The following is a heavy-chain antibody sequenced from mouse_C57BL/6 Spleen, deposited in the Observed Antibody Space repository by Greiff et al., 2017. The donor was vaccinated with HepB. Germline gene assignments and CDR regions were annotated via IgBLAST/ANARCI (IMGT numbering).Heavy chain of an antibody. Sequence: QVQLKQPGAELVKPGASVKLSCKASGYTFTSYWMHWVKQRPGQGLEWIGMIHPNSGSTNYNEKFKSKATLTVDKSSSTAYMQLSSLTSEDSAVYYCAREMGITTAEAPYWYFDDWGTGTTVTVSS. CDR2: IHPNSGST. CDR1: GYTFTSYW. D-gene: IGHD1-2*01. J-gene: IGHJ1*03. CDR3: AREMGITTAEAPYWYFDD. V-gene: IGHV1-64*01.